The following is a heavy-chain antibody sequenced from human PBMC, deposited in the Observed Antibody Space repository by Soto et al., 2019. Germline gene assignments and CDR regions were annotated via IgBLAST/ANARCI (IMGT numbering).Heavy chain of an antibody. D-gene: IGHD1-26*01. CDR2: ICNSGGT. CDR1: GGSISSYC. Sequence: QVQLQESGPGLVKPSETLSLTCTVSGGSISSYCWSWVRQPPGEGLEWIENICNSGGTNYNPALKSRVVISVDTSRNQFSLKLSSVPAADTAVYYCARGVGRYGSNLDYWGQGTLVTVSS. J-gene: IGHJ4*02. CDR3: ARGVGRYGSNLDY. V-gene: IGHV4-59*01.